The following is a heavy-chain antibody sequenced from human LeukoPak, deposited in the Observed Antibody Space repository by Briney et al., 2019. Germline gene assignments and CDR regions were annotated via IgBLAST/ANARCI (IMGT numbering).Heavy chain of an antibody. Sequence: GKSLRLSCAASGFIFSNYGMHWVRQAPGKGLEWVAVVSYDGSNKYYADSVKGRFTISRDNSKNTLYLQMNSLRVEDTAVYYCAKAHSSSVYYYYMDVWGKGTTVTVSS. D-gene: IGHD6-6*01. V-gene: IGHV3-30*18. CDR2: VSYDGSNK. J-gene: IGHJ6*03. CDR3: AKAHSSSVYYYYMDV. CDR1: GFIFSNYG.